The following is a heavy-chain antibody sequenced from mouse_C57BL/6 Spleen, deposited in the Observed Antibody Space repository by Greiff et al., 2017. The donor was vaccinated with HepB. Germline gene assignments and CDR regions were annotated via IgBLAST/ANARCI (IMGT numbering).Heavy chain of an antibody. Sequence: QVQLQQPGAELVRPGSSVKLSCKASGYTFTSYWMHWVKQRPIQGLEWIGNIYPSDSETHYNQKFKDKATLTVDKSSSTAYMQLSSLTSEDSAVSYCARSGGYGSSYLAYWGQGTLVTVSA. CDR1: GYTFTSYW. CDR2: IYPSDSET. D-gene: IGHD1-1*01. V-gene: IGHV1-52*01. CDR3: ARSGGYGSSYLAY. J-gene: IGHJ3*01.